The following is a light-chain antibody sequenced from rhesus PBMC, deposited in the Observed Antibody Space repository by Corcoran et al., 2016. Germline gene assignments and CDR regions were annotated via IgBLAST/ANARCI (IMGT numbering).Light chain of an antibody. CDR1: ENVNNY. CDR2: KAS. Sequence: DIQMTQSPSSLSASVGDRVTITCRASENVNNYLNWYQQKPGKAPKLLIYKASTLQSGVPSGFSGNGSGTDYTFTISSLQPEDVATYYCQHGYGTPYSFGQGTKVEIK. V-gene: IGKV1-74*01. CDR3: QHGYGTPYS. J-gene: IGKJ2*01.